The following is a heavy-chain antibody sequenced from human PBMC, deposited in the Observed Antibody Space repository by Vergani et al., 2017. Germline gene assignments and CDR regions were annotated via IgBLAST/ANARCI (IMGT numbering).Heavy chain of an antibody. V-gene: IGHV4-61*02. CDR3: ARGWFVLYNWFDP. J-gene: IGHJ5*02. CDR2: IYTSGAT. CDR1: GGSFSTGGQS. Sequence: QVKLQESGPGLVKPSETLSLTCTVSGGSFSTGGQSWTWLRQSAGKGLEWIGRIYTSGATNYNPSLRSRAIISVDTSKNQFSLKLSSVTAADTAVYYCARGWFVLYNWFDPWGQGTLVTVSS. D-gene: IGHD3-10*01.